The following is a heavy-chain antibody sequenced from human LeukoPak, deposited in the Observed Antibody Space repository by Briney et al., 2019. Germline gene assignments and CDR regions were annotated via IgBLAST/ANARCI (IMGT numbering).Heavy chain of an antibody. CDR2: INHSGST. CDR1: GGSFSGYY. CDR3: ARVRAGVQLWHQSTRFDP. J-gene: IGHJ5*02. D-gene: IGHD5-18*01. V-gene: IGHV4-34*01. Sequence: KPSETLSLTCAVYGGSFSGYYWSWIRQPPGKGLEWIGEINHSGSTNYNPSLKSRVTISVDTSKNQFSLKLSSVTAADTAVYYCARVRAGVQLWHQSTRFDPWGQGTLVTVSS.